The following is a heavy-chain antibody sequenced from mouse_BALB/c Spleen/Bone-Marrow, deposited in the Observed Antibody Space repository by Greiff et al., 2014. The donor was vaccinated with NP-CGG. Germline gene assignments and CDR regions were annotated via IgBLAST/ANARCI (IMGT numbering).Heavy chain of an antibody. J-gene: IGHJ1*01. Sequence: VQLQQSGSVLVRPGASVKLSCKASGYTFTSSWMHWAKQRPGQGLEWIGDINPNSGNTNYNEKFRGKATLTVDTSSNTAYVDLSSLTSEDSAVYYCARSYRFWYFDVWGAGTTVTVSS. CDR2: INPNSGNT. CDR3: ARSYRFWYFDV. CDR1: GYTFTSSW. V-gene: IGHV1S130*01. D-gene: IGHD2-14*01.